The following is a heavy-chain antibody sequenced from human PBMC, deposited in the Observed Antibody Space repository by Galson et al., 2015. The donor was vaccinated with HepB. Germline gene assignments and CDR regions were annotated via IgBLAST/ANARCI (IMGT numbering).Heavy chain of an antibody. Sequence: SVKVSCKASGYTFTSYAMHWVRQAPGQRLEWMGWINAGNGNTKYSQKFQGRVTITRDTSASTAYMELSSLRSEDTAVYYCARNGKGFSGRERGSYYFDYWGQGTLVTVSS. D-gene: IGHD1-26*01. CDR1: GYTFTSYA. CDR3: ARNGKGFSGRERGSYYFDY. CDR2: INAGNGNT. J-gene: IGHJ4*02. V-gene: IGHV1-3*01.